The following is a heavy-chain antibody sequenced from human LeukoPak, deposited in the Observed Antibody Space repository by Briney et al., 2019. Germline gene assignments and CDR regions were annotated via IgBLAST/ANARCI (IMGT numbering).Heavy chain of an antibody. Sequence: GGSLRLSCTASRFTFGDYLMSWFRQAPGKGLEWVANIKQDGSEKYYVDSVKGRFTISRDNAKNSLYLQMNSLRAEDTAVYYCARDGAAAVGYYYGMDVWGQGTTVTVSS. V-gene: IGHV3-7*01. CDR3: ARDGAAAVGYYYGMDV. D-gene: IGHD4-23*01. J-gene: IGHJ6*02. CDR2: IKQDGSEK. CDR1: RFTFGDYL.